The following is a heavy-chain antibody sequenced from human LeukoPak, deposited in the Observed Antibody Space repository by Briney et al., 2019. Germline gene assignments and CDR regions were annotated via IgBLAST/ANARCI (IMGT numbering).Heavy chain of an antibody. CDR1: GGTFSSYA. CDR3: ARVVGLTGYSSSWYSGYYYYMDV. J-gene: IGHJ6*03. V-gene: IGHV1-69*06. D-gene: IGHD6-13*01. CDR2: IIPIFGTT. Sequence: ASVKVSCKASGGTFSSYAIIWVRQAPGQGLEWMGGIIPIFGTTNYAQKFQDRVTITADKSTSTAYMELSSLRSEDTAVYYCARVVGLTGYSSSWYSGYYYYMDVWGKGTMVTVSS.